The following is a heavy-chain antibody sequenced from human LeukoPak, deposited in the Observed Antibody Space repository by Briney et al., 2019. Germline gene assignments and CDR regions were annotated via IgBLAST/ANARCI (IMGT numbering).Heavy chain of an antibody. CDR1: GFTFSSYA. CDR3: AKGDSYYDILTGYHNPDY. J-gene: IGHJ4*02. CDR2: ISGSGGST. Sequence: GSLRLSCAASGFTFSSYAMSWVRQAPGKGLEWVSAISGSGGSTYYADSVKGRFTISRDNSKNTLYLQMNSLRAEDTAVYYCAKGDSYYDILTGYHNPDYWGQGTLVTVSS. D-gene: IGHD3-9*01. V-gene: IGHV3-23*01.